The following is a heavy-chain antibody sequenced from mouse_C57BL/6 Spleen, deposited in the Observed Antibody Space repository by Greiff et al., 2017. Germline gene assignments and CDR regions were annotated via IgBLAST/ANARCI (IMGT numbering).Heavy chain of an antibody. Sequence: DVMLVESGGDLVKPGGSLKLSCAASGFTFSSYGMSWVRQTPDKRLEWVATISSGGSYTYYPDSVQGRFTISRDNAKNTLYLQMSSLKSEDTAMYYCARSGYDEFAYWGQGTLVTVSA. CDR1: GFTFSSYG. V-gene: IGHV5-6*02. CDR3: ARSGYDEFAY. D-gene: IGHD2-2*01. J-gene: IGHJ3*01. CDR2: ISSGGSYT.